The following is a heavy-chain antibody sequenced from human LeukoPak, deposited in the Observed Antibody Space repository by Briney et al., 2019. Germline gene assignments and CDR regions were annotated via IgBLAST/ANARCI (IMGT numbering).Heavy chain of an antibody. Sequence: SETLSLTCAVYGGSFSGYYWSWIRQPPGKGLEWIGEINHSGSTNYNPSLKSRVTISVDTSKNQFSLKLSSVTAADTAVYCCARARRRYCSSTSCFLGEHFDLWGRGTLVTVSS. CDR3: ARARRRYCSSTSCFLGEHFDL. CDR1: GGSFSGYY. CDR2: INHSGST. J-gene: IGHJ2*01. V-gene: IGHV4-34*01. D-gene: IGHD2-2*01.